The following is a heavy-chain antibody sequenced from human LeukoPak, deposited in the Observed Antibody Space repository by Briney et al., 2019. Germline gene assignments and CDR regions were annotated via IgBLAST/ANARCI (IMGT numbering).Heavy chain of an antibody. CDR3: VRSLRSADF. V-gene: IGHV3-74*01. J-gene: IGHJ4*02. CDR2: ISTDGSQT. CDR1: GFSFSDAW. Sequence: GGSLRLSCAASGFSFSDAWMNWVRQPPGKGLMWVSQISTDGSQTFYADSVKGRFTISRDNAQNTLFLRMDSLRPEDTAVYYCVRSLRSADFWGQGTLVTVSS.